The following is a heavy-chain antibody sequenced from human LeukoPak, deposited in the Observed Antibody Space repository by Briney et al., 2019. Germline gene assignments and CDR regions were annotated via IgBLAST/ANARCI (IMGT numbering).Heavy chain of an antibody. Sequence: SETLSLTCAVSGGSISSSNWWSWVRQPPGKGLGWIGEIYHSGSTNYNPSLKSRVTISVDKSKNQFSLKLNSVTAADTAVYYCARTYYYGSGNQFDYWGQGTLVTASS. J-gene: IGHJ4*02. CDR1: GGSISSSNW. D-gene: IGHD3-10*01. CDR3: ARTYYYGSGNQFDY. V-gene: IGHV4-4*02. CDR2: IYHSGST.